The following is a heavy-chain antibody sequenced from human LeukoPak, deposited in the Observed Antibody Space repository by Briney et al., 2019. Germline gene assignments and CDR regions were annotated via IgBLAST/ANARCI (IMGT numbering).Heavy chain of an antibody. CDR1: GFTFSSYE. CDR2: ISSSGSTI. V-gene: IGHV3-48*03. D-gene: IGHD3-16*01. Sequence: GGSLRLSCAASGFTFSSYEMNWVRQAPGKGLEWVSYISSSGSTIYYADSVKGRFTISRYNAKNSLFLQMNSLRAEDTAVYYCVRQMIRFWFDPWGQGTQVTVSS. CDR3: VRQMIRFWFDP. J-gene: IGHJ5*02.